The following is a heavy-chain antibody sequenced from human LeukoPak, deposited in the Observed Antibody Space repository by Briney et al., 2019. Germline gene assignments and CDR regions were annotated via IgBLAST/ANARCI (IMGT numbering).Heavy chain of an antibody. J-gene: IGHJ4*02. CDR3: ARHDGSYYTYNFDY. CDR1: GGPIRSSMYY. V-gene: IGHV4-39*01. Sequence: EPLSLTCTVSGGPIRSSMYYWGWIPQPPGKGLEWIGSVYYSGSTNYTPSLRRRVTIAVDTSKNQFSLKLSSVTATDTAVYYCARHDGSYYTYNFDYWGQGTLVTVSS. CDR2: VYYSGST. D-gene: IGHD3-22*01.